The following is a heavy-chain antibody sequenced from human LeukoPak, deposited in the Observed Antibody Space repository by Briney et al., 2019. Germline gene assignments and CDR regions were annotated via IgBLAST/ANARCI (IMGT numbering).Heavy chain of an antibody. V-gene: IGHV3-23*01. D-gene: IGHD2-21*01. J-gene: IGHJ4*02. CDR1: GDSMRGFY. Sequence: ETLSLTCSVSGDSMRGFYWSWIRQPPGKALEWVSDTSGSGGSTYHADSVKGRFTISRDNSKNTLYLQMNSLRVEDTAVYYCAKGDSLLNWGQGTLVTVSS. CDR3: AKGDSLLN. CDR2: TSGSGGST.